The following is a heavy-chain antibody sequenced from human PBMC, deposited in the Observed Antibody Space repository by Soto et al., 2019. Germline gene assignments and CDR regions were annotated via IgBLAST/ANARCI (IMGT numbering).Heavy chain of an antibody. Sequence: SSVKVSCKASGGTFSSYAISWVRQAPGQGLEWMGGIIPIFGTANYAQKFQGRVTITADKSTSTAYMELSSLRSEDTAVYYCARDNNWNYDDWFDPWGQGTLVTVSS. J-gene: IGHJ5*02. D-gene: IGHD1-7*01. V-gene: IGHV1-69*06. CDR1: GGTFSSYA. CDR2: IIPIFGTA. CDR3: ARDNNWNYDDWFDP.